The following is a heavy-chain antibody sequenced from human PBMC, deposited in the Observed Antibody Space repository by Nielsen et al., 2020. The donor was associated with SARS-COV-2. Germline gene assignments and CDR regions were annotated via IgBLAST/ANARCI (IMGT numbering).Heavy chain of an antibody. D-gene: IGHD5-18*01. CDR1: GFTFSNYW. CDR3: AKDLKRQLWLPFDY. Sequence: GGSLRLSCAASGFTFSNYWMTWVRQAPGKGLEWVSGISWNSGSIGYADSVKGRFTISRDNAKNSLYLQMNSLRAEDTALYYCAKDLKRQLWLPFDYWGQGTLVTVSS. CDR2: ISWNSGSI. V-gene: IGHV3-9*01. J-gene: IGHJ4*02.